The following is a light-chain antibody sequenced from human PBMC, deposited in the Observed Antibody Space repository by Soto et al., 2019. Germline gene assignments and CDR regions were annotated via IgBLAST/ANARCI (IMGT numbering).Light chain of an antibody. CDR2: GAS. CDR1: QTVSSSY. J-gene: IGKJ1*01. Sequence: EIGLTQSPGALSLTQRERATLSCRASQTVSSSYLAWYQQKPGQAPRLLTYGASSRATGIPDRFSGSGSATDFTLTISRLEPEDFAVYYCQQYGNSPWTFGQGTKVDI. V-gene: IGKV3-20*01. CDR3: QQYGNSPWT.